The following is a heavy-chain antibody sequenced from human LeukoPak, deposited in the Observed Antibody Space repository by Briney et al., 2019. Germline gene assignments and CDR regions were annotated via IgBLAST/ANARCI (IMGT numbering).Heavy chain of an antibody. V-gene: IGHV3-21*01. CDR2: IGSNSSKI. Sequence: GGSLRLSCAASGFSFSDYGMNWVRLAPGRGLEWVSSIGSNSSKIYYADSVKGRFTISRDNAKNSLYLQMNSLRAEDTAVYYCARAWQSRGSGSHRPRGSDYWGQGTLVTVSS. D-gene: IGHD3-10*01. CDR1: GFSFSDYG. J-gene: IGHJ4*02. CDR3: ARAWQSRGSGSHRPRGSDY.